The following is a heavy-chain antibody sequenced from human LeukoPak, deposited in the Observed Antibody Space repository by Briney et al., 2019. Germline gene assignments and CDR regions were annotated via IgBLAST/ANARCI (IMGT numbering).Heavy chain of an antibody. V-gene: IGHV3-74*03. CDR1: GLTFSTYW. CDR2: INPDGSIR. D-gene: IGHD1-26*01. Sequence: GGSLRLSCAASGLTFSTYWMHWVRQAPGKGLAWVARINPDGSIRTYADSVQGRVTISRDTAKDTLFPQMNSLRAEDTAVYYCAREARVGGALQYWGQGTPVTVSS. CDR3: AREARVGGALQY. J-gene: IGHJ4*02.